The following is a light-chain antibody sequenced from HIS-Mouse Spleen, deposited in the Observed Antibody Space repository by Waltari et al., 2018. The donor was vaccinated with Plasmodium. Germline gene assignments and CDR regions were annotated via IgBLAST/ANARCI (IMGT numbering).Light chain of an antibody. CDR1: SSDAGGYNY. J-gene: IGLJ2*01. V-gene: IGLV2-11*01. CDR2: DVS. Sequence: QSALTQPRSVSGSPGQSVTIPCTGTSSDAGGYNYLSWYQQHPGKAPKPMIYDVSKRPAGVPDRFSGSKSGNTASLTISGLQAEDEADYYCCSYAGSYTLVFGGGTKLTVL. CDR3: CSYAGSYTLV.